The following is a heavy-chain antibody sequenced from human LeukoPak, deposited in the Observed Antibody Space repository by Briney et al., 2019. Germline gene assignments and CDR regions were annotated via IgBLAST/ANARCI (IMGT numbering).Heavy chain of an antibody. D-gene: IGHD3-22*01. J-gene: IGHJ5*02. CDR3: ATDFYDST. Sequence: GGSLRLSCAASGFSFNNAWMNWVRQAPGKGLEWVGRIRSNSDGGTIDYAAPVKGRFTLSRDDSKTTLYLQMNSLQTEDTAVYYCATDFYDSTWGQGTLVTVSS. CDR1: GFSFNNAW. CDR2: IRSNSDGGTI. V-gene: IGHV3-15*07.